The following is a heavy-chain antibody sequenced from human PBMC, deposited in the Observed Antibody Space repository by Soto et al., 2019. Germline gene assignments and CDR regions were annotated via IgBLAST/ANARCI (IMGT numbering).Heavy chain of an antibody. D-gene: IGHD3-10*01. J-gene: IGHJ6*02. CDR3: EKEIIWFGEEGGMDV. V-gene: IGHV3-30*18. CDR2: ISYDGSNK. Sequence: PWGSLRLSCAASGFTFSSYGMHWVRQAPGKGLEWVAVISYDGSNKYYADSVKGRFTISRDNSKNTLYLQMNSLRAEDTAVYYCEKEIIWFGEEGGMDVWGQGTTVTVSS. CDR1: GFTFSSYG.